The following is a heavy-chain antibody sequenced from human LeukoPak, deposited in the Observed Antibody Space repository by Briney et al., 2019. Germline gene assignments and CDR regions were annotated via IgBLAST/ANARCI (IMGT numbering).Heavy chain of an antibody. CDR2: IGTRGIT. Sequence: GGSLRLSCAASGFTFSIYSMNWVRQAPGKGLEWISHIGTRGITSYAESVKGRFTISRDNDKNSMYLEMNSLRDEDTAVYYCARDKDWAFDYWGQGTLLTVSS. CDR1: GFTFSIYS. D-gene: IGHD3-9*01. CDR3: ARDKDWAFDY. V-gene: IGHV3-48*02. J-gene: IGHJ4*02.